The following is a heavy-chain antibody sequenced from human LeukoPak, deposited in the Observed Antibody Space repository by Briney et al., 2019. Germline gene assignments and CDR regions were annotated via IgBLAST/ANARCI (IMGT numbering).Heavy chain of an antibody. Sequence: GGSLRLSCAASGFTFSSYGMHWVRQAPGKGLEWVAVISYDGSNKYYADSVKGRFTISRDNSKNTLHLQMNSLRAEDTAVYYCAKDGLVGAIDYWGQGTLVTVSS. CDR1: GFTFSSYG. CDR2: ISYDGSNK. J-gene: IGHJ4*02. V-gene: IGHV3-30*18. D-gene: IGHD1-26*01. CDR3: AKDGLVGAIDY.